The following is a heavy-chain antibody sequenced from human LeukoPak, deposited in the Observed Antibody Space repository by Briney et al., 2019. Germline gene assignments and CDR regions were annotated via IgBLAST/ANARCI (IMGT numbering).Heavy chain of an antibody. CDR1: GYTFSPYK. CDR3: ARDSRTWASDY. V-gene: IGHV1-46*01. CDR2: INPDGGGT. J-gene: IGHJ4*02. Sequence: GASVKVSCKASGYTFSPYKMHWVRQAPGQGLEWMGIINPDGGGTSYAQKFQGRVTMTVDTSMSTVYMELSSLRSEDTAVYYCARDSRTWASDYWGQGTLVTVSS. D-gene: IGHD6-13*01.